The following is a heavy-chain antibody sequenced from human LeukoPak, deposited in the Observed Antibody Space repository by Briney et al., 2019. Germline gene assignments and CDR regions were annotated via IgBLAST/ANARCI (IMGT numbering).Heavy chain of an antibody. CDR3: ARESGSYFGGADY. CDR2: ISSGSSYI. J-gene: IGHJ4*02. V-gene: IGHV3-21*01. Sequence: GGSLRLSCAASGFTFSSYTMNWVRQAPGKGLEWVSIISSGSSYIYYADSVKGRFTISRDNAKNSLYLQMNSLRAEDTAVYYCARESGSYFGGADYWGQGTLVTVSS. D-gene: IGHD1-26*01. CDR1: GFTFSSYT.